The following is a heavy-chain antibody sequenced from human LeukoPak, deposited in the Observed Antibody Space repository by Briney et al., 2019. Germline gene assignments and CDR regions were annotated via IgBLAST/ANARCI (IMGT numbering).Heavy chain of an antibody. CDR1: GFTFSSYA. V-gene: IGHV3-23*01. J-gene: IGHJ4*02. Sequence: GGSLRLSCAASGFTFSSYAMSCVGQAPGKGLEWVSAISGSGGSTYYADSVKGRFTISRDNSKNTLYLQMNRLRAEDTAVYYCAKFDLEKSNFDYWGQGTLVTVSS. CDR2: ISGSGGST. CDR3: AKFDLEKSNFDY. D-gene: IGHD5-24*01.